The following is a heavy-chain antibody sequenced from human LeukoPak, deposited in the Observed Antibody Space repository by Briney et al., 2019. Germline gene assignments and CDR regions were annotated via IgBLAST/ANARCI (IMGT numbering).Heavy chain of an antibody. CDR3: TRVGYSSGWEDY. J-gene: IGHJ4*02. V-gene: IGHV3-73*01. Sequence: GGSLRLSCAASGFTFSGSAMHWVRQASGKGLEWVGRIRSKANSYATAYAASVKGRFTISRDDSKNTAYLQMNSLKTEDTAVYYCTRVGYSSGWEDYWGQGTLVTVSS. CDR2: IRSKANSYAT. CDR1: GFTFSGSA. D-gene: IGHD6-19*01.